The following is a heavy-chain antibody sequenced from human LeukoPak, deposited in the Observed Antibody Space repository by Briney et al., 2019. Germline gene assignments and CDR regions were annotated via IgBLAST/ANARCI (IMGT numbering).Heavy chain of an antibody. Sequence: GGSLRLSCAASGFTFSSYAMSWVRQAPGKGLEWVSAISGSGGSTYYADSVKGRFTISRDNSKNTLYLEMNSLRAEGTAVYYCSKDSKLMYYYDSSGYGWLDYWGQGTLVTVSS. J-gene: IGHJ4*02. V-gene: IGHV3-23*01. CDR3: SKDSKLMYYYDSSGYGWLDY. D-gene: IGHD3-22*01. CDR2: ISGSGGST. CDR1: GFTFSSYA.